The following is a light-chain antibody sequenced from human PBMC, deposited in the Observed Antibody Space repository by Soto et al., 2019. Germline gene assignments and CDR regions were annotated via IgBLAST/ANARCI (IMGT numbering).Light chain of an antibody. CDR2: GAS. V-gene: IGKV3-15*01. J-gene: IGKJ5*01. CDR3: QEYKNRPSIT. Sequence: EIVLTQSPATLSLSPGERATLSCRASQSVSRYLAWYQQKPGQAPRLLIYGASTRATGIPARFSGSGSGTDFTLAISSLQSEDFAVYYCQEYKNRPSITFGQGTRLEI. CDR1: QSVSRY.